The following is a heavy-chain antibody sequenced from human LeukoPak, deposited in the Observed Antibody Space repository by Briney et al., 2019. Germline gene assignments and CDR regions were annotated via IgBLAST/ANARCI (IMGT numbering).Heavy chain of an antibody. J-gene: IGHJ5*02. V-gene: IGHV1-69*13. CDR3: ARHGGGATRPYNWFDP. D-gene: IGHD1-26*01. CDR2: IIPIFGTA. CDR1: NYTFTSYP. Sequence: GASVKVSCKASNYTFTSYPISWVRQAPGQGLEWMGGIIPIFGTANYAQKFQGRVTITADESTSTAYMELSSLRSEDTAVYYCARHGGGATRPYNWFDPWGQGTLVTVSS.